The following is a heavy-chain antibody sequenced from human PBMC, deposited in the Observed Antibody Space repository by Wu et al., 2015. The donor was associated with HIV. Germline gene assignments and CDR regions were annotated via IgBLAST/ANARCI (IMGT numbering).Heavy chain of an antibody. J-gene: IGHJ6*03. Sequence: QVQLVQSGAEVKKPGASVKVSCKASGYTFTGYYMHWVRQAPGQGLEWMGWINPNSGGTNYAQKFQGRVTMTRDTSISTAYMELSRLRSDDTAVYYCALRKAWNDYYYYMDVWGKGTTGHRLL. CDR3: ALRKAWNDYYYYMDV. CDR1: GYTFTGYY. CDR2: INPNSGGT. D-gene: IGHD1-1*01. V-gene: IGHV1-2*02.